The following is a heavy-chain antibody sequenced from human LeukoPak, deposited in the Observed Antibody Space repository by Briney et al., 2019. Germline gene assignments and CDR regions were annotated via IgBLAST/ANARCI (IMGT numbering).Heavy chain of an antibody. CDR1: GYSISSGYY. Sequence: SETLSLTCGVSGYSISSGYYWGWIRQPPGKRLEWIGSIYHSGSTYYNPSLKSRVTISVDTSKNQFSLKLSSVTAADTAVYYCARAVTMVRGVIIRSVDYWGQGTLVTVSS. CDR2: IYHSGST. D-gene: IGHD3-10*01. CDR3: ARAVTMVRGVIIRSVDY. J-gene: IGHJ4*02. V-gene: IGHV4-38-2*01.